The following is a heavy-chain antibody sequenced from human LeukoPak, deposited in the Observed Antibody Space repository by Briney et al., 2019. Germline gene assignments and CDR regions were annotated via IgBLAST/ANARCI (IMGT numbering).Heavy chain of an antibody. J-gene: IGHJ4*02. D-gene: IGHD3-22*01. CDR3: ARDREAPRGFYDSSGYPKTQPNDY. V-gene: IGHV3-21*01. CDR1: GFTFSNYN. CDR2: ISSSSSYI. Sequence: GGSLRLSCAASGFTFSNYNMNWVRQTPGKGLEWVSSISSSSSYIYYADSVKGRFTISRDNAKNSLYLQMNSLRAEDTAVYYCARDREAPRGFYDSSGYPKTQPNDYWGQGTLVTVSS.